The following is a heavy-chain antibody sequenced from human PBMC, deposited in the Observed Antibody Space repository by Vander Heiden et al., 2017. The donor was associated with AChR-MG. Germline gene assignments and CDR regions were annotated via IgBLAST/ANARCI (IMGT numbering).Heavy chain of an antibody. CDR1: GYTFSGYS. CDR3: ARSELRYVDWLLRRPSYYYYGMDV. D-gene: IGHD3-9*01. V-gene: IGHV1-2*02. J-gene: IGHJ6*02. Sequence: QVQLVQSGSEVKKPRAPVKVSCKASGYTFSGYSMHWVRQAAGEGLEWMRWINPNSGGTNDAQKFQGRVTMTRDTSISTAYMELSRLRSDDTAVYYCARSELRYVDWLLRRPSYYYYGMDVWGQGTTVTVSS. CDR2: INPNSGGT.